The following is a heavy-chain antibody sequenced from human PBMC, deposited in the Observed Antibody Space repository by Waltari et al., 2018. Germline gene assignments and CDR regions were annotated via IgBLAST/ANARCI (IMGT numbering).Heavy chain of an antibody. V-gene: IGHV4-39*01. CDR3: ARRGKRDIGYDPASGGFDY. CDR1: GGSISSNNYY. CDR2: IFYSGRS. Sequence: QLQLQEPGPGLVKPSETLSLTCTVSGGSISSNNYYWCWIRQAPGLGLAWVGIIFYSGRSDNNTSRKSRVSVTVARSKNKLHLALSSVTAADTAVYVCARRGKRDIGYDPASGGFDYWGQGTLVTVSS. J-gene: IGHJ4*02. D-gene: IGHD5-12*01.